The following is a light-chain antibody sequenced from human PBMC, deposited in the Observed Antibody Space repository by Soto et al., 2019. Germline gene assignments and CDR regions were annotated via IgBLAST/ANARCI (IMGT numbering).Light chain of an antibody. CDR2: GAS. CDR3: QQYDNWPPIT. J-gene: IGKJ5*01. Sequence: EIVMTQSPATLSVSPGERATLSCRASQSVSSNLAWYQQKPGQAPSLLIYGASTRATGIPARFSGSGSGTEFTLTISSLQSEDFSVYYCQQYDNWPPITFGQGTRLEIK. V-gene: IGKV3-15*01. CDR1: QSVSSN.